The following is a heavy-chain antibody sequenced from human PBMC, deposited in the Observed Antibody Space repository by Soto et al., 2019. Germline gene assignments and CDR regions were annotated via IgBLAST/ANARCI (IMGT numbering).Heavy chain of an antibody. D-gene: IGHD3-16*01. CDR2: IYTGGSI. V-gene: IGHV3-53*04. CDR1: GFSVSSNY. Sequence: EVHLVDSGGGLVQPGGSLRLSCAASGFSVSSNYMSWVRQAPGKGLEWVSLIYTGGSIYYADSVEGRFTISRDNSKNTLYLQMNSLRDEDTAVYYCAGVRGDDWGDYYYMDVWGNGTTVTVSS. CDR3: AGVRGDDWGDYYYMDV. J-gene: IGHJ6*03.